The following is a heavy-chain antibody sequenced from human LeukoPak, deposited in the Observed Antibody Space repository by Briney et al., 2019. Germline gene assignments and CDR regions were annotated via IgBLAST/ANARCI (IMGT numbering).Heavy chain of an antibody. Sequence: GGSLRLSCAASGFTFDDYAMHWVREAPGEGLEWVSGISWNSDSIGYADSVKGRFTISRDNAKNSLYLQMNSLRIEDTALYYCTRRDFSRERGVITPHAFDIWGQGTTVTVS. CDR1: GFTFDDYA. V-gene: IGHV3-9*01. CDR3: TRRDFSRERGVITPHAFDI. D-gene: IGHD3-10*01. CDR2: ISWNSDSI. J-gene: IGHJ3*02.